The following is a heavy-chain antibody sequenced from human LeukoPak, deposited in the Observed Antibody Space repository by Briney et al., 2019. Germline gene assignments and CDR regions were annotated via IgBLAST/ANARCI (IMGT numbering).Heavy chain of an antibody. J-gene: IGHJ4*02. CDR1: GFTFSSYS. CDR2: ISSSSSYI. V-gene: IGHV3-21*01. CDR3: ARGLKSGSSGYYVPSYYFDY. Sequence: KPGGSLRLSCAASGFTFSSYSMNWVRQAPGKGLEWVSSISSSSSYIYYADSVKGRFTISRDNAKNSLYLQMNSLRAEDTAVYYCARGLKSGSSGYYVPSYYFDYWGQGTLVTVSS. D-gene: IGHD3-22*01.